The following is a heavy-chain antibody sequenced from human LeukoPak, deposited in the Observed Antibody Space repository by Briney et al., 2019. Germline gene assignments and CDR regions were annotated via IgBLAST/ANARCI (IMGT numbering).Heavy chain of an antibody. CDR1: GVTFTRYG. CDR2: ISHDGGDK. CDR3: ARVGVPNAFDI. V-gene: IGHV3-30*03. Sequence: PGGSLRLSCAASGVTFTRYGMHWVRQAPGQGLEWVAVISHDGGDKYYGDSVRGRFTISRDNSKNTLYLQMNSLRAEDTAVYYCARVGVPNAFDIWGQGTMVTVSS. J-gene: IGHJ3*02. D-gene: IGHD2-8*01.